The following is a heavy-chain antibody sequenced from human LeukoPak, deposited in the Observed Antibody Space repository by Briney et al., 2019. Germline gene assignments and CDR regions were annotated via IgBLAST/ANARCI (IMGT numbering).Heavy chain of an antibody. V-gene: IGHV3-30-3*01. CDR2: ISYDGYDK. J-gene: IGHJ4*02. CDR1: GFTFNDYA. CDR3: ARDFFPIVDSSWYEIGY. Sequence: GRSLRLSCAASGFTFNDYAMYWVRQTPGKGLEWVTLISYDGYDKSYADSVRGRFTISRDNSKNTLYLQMDSLRSEDTAVYYCARDFFPIVDSSWYEIGYWGQGTLVTVSS. D-gene: IGHD6-13*01.